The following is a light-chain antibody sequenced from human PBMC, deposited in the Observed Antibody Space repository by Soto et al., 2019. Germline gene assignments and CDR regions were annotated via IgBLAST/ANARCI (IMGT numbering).Light chain of an antibody. J-gene: IGKJ1*01. V-gene: IGKV1-39*01. CDR2: AAS. Sequence: DIPMTQSPSSLSASVGDRVTITCRASQSISGFLNWYQQQPGKAPKLLIYAASTLQSGVPSRFSGSGSGTDLTLTISSLQPEEFATYYCQQGYNTPRTFGQGTKVEIK. CDR3: QQGYNTPRT. CDR1: QSISGF.